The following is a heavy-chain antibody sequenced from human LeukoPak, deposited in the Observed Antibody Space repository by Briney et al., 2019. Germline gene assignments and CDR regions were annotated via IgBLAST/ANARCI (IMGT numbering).Heavy chain of an antibody. CDR3: ARASRAFDI. J-gene: IGHJ3*02. CDR2: ISYDGSNK. CDR1: GFTFSSYA. Sequence: GGSLRLSCAASGFTFSSYAMHWVRQAPGKGLGWVAVISYDGSNKYYADSVKGRFTISRDNSKNTLYLQMNSLRAEDTAVYYCARASRAFDIWGQGTMVTVSS. V-gene: IGHV3-30*04.